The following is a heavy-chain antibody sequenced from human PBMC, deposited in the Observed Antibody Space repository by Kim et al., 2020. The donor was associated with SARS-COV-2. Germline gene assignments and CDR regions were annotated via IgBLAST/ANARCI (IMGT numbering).Heavy chain of an antibody. D-gene: IGHD3-22*01. CDR2: IFPGDSDT. J-gene: IGHJ4*02. CDR1: AYSFPSYW. CDR3: ARRQYDSGCYYSNYYFDY. V-gene: IGHV5-51*01. Sequence: GESLKISCKGSAYSFPSYWIGWVRQMPGKGLEWMGIIFPGDSDTRYSPSFQGQVTISVDKSINTAYLQWSSLKASDTAMYYCARRQYDSGCYYSNYYFDYWGQGTLVTVSS.